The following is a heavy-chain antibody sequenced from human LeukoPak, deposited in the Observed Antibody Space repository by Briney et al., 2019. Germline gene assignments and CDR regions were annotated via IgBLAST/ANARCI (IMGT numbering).Heavy chain of an antibody. J-gene: IGHJ3*02. V-gene: IGHV3-21*01. CDR3: ARGSQGTRLAFDI. D-gene: IGHD2-8*01. Sequence: GGSLRLSCAASGFTFSSYWMNWVRQAPGKGLEWVSSISSGSSYIYYADSVKGRFTISRDNAKNSLYLQMNSLRAEDTAVYYCARGSQGTRLAFDIWGQGTMVTVSS. CDR1: GFTFSSYW. CDR2: ISSGSSYI.